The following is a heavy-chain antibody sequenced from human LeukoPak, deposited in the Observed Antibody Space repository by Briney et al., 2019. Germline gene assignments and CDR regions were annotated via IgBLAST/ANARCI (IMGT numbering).Heavy chain of an antibody. CDR2: IYPGDSDT. CDR3: VSVVTRVY. J-gene: IGHJ4*02. D-gene: IGHD2-21*02. V-gene: IGHV5-51*01. CDR1: GNCFCNYL. Sequence: GASLMTSCECGGNCFCNYLVGGVRPMGGKVLERMGIIYPGDSDTRYSPSFQGQVTISGDKSISTAYLQWRSLKSSDTAMYYCVSVVTRVYWGQGTLVTVSS.